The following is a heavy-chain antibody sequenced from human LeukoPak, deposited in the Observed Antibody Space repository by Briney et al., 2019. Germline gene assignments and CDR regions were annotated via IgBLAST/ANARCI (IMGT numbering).Heavy chain of an antibody. CDR1: GGSISSYY. V-gene: IGHV4-59*08. Sequence: SSETLSLTCTVSGGSISSYYSSWIRQPPGKGLEWIGYISYSGSTNYNASLQSRVTMSVDMSKNQFSLKVRSVTAADTAVYYCARHKGGTTYDYWGQGTLVTVSS. J-gene: IGHJ4*02. D-gene: IGHD1-7*01. CDR2: ISYSGST. CDR3: ARHKGGTTYDY.